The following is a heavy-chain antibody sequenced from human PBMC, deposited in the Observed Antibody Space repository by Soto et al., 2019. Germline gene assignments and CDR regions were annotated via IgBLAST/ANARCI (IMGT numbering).Heavy chain of an antibody. J-gene: IGHJ4*02. CDR2: IKSDGSGT. Sequence: EVQLVESGGGLVQPGESLTLSCAASGFTFSSYWMHWVRQAPGKGLVWVSRIKSDGSGTYYADSVKGRLTISRDNARNTLYLQMNSLRFEDTAVYFCARGDGDHYYGNGYLGRHWGQGTLVTVSS. CDR1: GFTFSSYW. D-gene: IGHD5-18*01. V-gene: IGHV3-74*01. CDR3: ARGDGDHYYGNGYLGRH.